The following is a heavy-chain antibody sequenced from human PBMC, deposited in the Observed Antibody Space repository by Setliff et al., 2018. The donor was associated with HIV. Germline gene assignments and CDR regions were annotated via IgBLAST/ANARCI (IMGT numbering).Heavy chain of an antibody. CDR2: ISSSSDYI. J-gene: IGHJ4*02. D-gene: IGHD5-18*01. V-gene: IGHV3-21*04. Sequence: KPGGSLRLSCAVSGFTFSSYSMNWVRQAPGKGLEWVSSISSSSDYIYYADSVEGRFIISRDNAKNSLYLQMNSLRAEDTAVYYCARDFRIQLWLRSPFDYWGQGTLVTVSS. CDR3: ARDFRIQLWLRSPFDY. CDR1: GFTFSSYS.